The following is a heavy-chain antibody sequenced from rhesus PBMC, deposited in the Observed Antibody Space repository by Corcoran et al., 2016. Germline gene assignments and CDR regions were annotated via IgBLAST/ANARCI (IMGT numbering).Heavy chain of an antibody. J-gene: IGHJ4*01. D-gene: IGHD1-44*02. V-gene: IGHV4-73*01. Sequence: QVQLQQWGEGLVKPSETLSLTCAVYGGSISGYYYWSWIRQPPGKGLEWIGYIYGKSASTHYNPSLKNRITISEDTSKKPFSLKLISVTAADAAVYYCAREERWELQDRSYYFDYWGQGVLVTVSS. CDR3: AREERWELQDRSYYFDY. CDR2: IYGKSAST. CDR1: GGSISGYYY.